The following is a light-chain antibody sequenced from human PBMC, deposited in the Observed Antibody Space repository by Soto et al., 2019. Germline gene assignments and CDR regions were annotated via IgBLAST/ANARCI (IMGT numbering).Light chain of an antibody. CDR2: GAS. Sequence: EIVLTQSPGTLSLSPGERATLSCRASQSVSSSYLAWYQQKPGQAPRLLIYGASSRATGIPDRFSGSGSGTDFTLTISRLEPAAFAVYYCQLTELTFGGGTKVEIK. J-gene: IGKJ4*01. V-gene: IGKV3-20*01. CDR3: QLTELT. CDR1: QSVSSSY.